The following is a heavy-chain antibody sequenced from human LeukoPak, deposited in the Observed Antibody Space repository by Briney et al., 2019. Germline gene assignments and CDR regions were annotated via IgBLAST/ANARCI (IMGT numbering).Heavy chain of an antibody. Sequence: GESLKISCKGSGYSFTSYWIGWVRQMPGKGLEWMGIIYPGDSDTRYSPSFQGQVAISADKSISTAYLQWSSLKASDTAMYYCARQTYYYGSGSPNEDAFDIWGQGTMVTVSS. J-gene: IGHJ3*02. CDR2: IYPGDSDT. D-gene: IGHD3-10*01. CDR1: GYSFTSYW. V-gene: IGHV5-51*01. CDR3: ARQTYYYGSGSPNEDAFDI.